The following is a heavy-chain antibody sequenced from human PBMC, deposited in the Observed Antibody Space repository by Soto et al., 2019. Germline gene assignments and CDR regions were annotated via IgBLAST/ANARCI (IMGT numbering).Heavy chain of an antibody. Sequence: PGGSLRLSCAASGFSFTNYVMTWVRQPPGKGLEWVSAMDPSGGGTYYADSVKGRFTISRDDSRNTLYLQMNGLRAEDTALYYCAKKEMAITGVPYYYDYWGQGTLVTVSS. D-gene: IGHD1-20*01. J-gene: IGHJ4*02. CDR1: GFSFTNYV. V-gene: IGHV3-23*01. CDR3: AKKEMAITGVPYYYDY. CDR2: MDPSGGGT.